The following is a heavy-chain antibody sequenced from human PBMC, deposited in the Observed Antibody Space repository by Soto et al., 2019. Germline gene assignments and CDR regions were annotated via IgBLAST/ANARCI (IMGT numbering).Heavy chain of an antibody. D-gene: IGHD3-10*01. J-gene: IGHJ4*02. Sequence: SVKVSCKAAGYTFTSYAMHWVRQARGQRLEWIGWIVVGSGNTNYAQKFQERVTITRDMSTSTAYMELSSLRSEDTAVYYCAADLWFGELLYFDYWGQGTLVTVSS. CDR2: IVVGSGNT. V-gene: IGHV1-58*02. CDR1: GYTFTSYA. CDR3: AADLWFGELLYFDY.